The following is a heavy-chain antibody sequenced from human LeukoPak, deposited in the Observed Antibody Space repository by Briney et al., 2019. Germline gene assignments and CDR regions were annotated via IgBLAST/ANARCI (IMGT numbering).Heavy chain of an antibody. D-gene: IGHD3-22*01. Sequence: GGSLRLSCAASGFTFSSYSMNWVRQAPGKGLEWVSSISSSSSYIYYADSVKGRFTISRDNAKNSLYLQMNGLRAEDTAVYYCARDRYYYDSSGYLDYWGQGTLVTVSS. CDR2: ISSSSSYI. CDR3: ARDRYYYDSSGYLDY. J-gene: IGHJ4*02. CDR1: GFTFSSYS. V-gene: IGHV3-21*01.